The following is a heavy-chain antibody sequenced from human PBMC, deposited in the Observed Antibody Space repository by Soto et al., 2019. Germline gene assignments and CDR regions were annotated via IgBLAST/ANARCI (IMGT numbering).Heavy chain of an antibody. CDR1: GYSFTSYW. D-gene: IGHD2-15*01. J-gene: IGHJ6*02. CDR3: ARLPCSGGSCYRPLAANDYYYGMDV. Sequence: GESLKISCKGSGYSFTSYWIGWVRQMPGKGLEWMGIIYPGDSDTRYSPSFQGQVTISADKSISTAYLQWSSLKASDTAMYYCARLPCSGGSCYRPLAANDYYYGMDVWGQGTTVTVSS. V-gene: IGHV5-51*01. CDR2: IYPGDSDT.